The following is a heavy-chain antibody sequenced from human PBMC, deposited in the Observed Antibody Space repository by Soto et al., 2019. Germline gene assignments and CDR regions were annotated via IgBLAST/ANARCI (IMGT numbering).Heavy chain of an antibody. CDR3: ARQGSNYGPYYYYYMDV. V-gene: IGHV4-59*08. Sequence: ETLSLTCTVSGGSISGRYWSWIRQPPGRGLEWIGYIYDSGSTNYNPSLKSRVTISVDTSKNQFSLNLTSVTAADTAVYYCARQGSNYGPYYYYYMDVWGKGTTVTVSS. J-gene: IGHJ6*03. CDR2: IYDSGST. CDR1: GGSISGRY. D-gene: IGHD4-4*01.